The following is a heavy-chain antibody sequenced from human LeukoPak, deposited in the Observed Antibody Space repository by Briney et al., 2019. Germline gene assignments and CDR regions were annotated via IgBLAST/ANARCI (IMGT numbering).Heavy chain of an antibody. J-gene: IGHJ6*03. Sequence: GGPLRLSCAASGFTFSGSAMHWVRQASGKGLEWVGRIRSKANSYATAYAASVKGRFTISGDDSKNTAYLQMNSLKTEDTAVYYCTRRGDCPHYGSCYPLVYMDVWGKGTTVTVSS. CDR2: IRSKANSYAT. CDR1: GFTFSGSA. V-gene: IGHV3-73*01. CDR3: TRRGDCPHYGSCYPLVYMDV. D-gene: IGHD2-15*01.